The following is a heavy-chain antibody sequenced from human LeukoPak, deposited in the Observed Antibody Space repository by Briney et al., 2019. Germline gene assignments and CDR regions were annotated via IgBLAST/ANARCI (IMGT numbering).Heavy chain of an antibody. CDR3: TRGGPAARLIGAFDI. D-gene: IGHD6-6*01. J-gene: IGHJ3*02. Sequence: GGSLRLSCAASGFTFSSYSMDWVRQAPGKGLEWVSSISSSSTYIYYADSVQGRFTISRDNAKKSLYLQMNNLRAEDTAVYYCTRGGPAARLIGAFDIWGQGTMVTVSS. V-gene: IGHV3-21*01. CDR1: GFTFSSYS. CDR2: ISSSSTYI.